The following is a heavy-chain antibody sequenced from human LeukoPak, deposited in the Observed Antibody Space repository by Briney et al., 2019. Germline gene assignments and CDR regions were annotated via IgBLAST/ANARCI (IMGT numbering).Heavy chain of an antibody. Sequence: GGSLRLSCAASGFIFSSYSMNWVRQAPGKGLEWVSSISSSSSYIYYADSVKGRFTISRDNAKNSLYLQMNSLRAEDTAVYYCARGALWFGELSILYSDYWGQGTLVTVSS. V-gene: IGHV3-21*01. D-gene: IGHD3-10*01. J-gene: IGHJ4*02. CDR3: ARGALWFGELSILYSDY. CDR2: ISSSSSYI. CDR1: GFIFSSYS.